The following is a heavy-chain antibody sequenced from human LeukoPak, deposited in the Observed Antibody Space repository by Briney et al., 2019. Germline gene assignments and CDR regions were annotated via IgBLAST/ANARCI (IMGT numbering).Heavy chain of an antibody. Sequence: SETLSLTCAVSGYSISSGYYCGWIRQPPGKGLEWIGSIYHSGSTYYNPSLKSRVTISVDTSKNHFSLKLSSVTVADTAVYYCARRGGSYSYYYMDVWGKGTTVTVSS. J-gene: IGHJ6*03. V-gene: IGHV4-38-2*01. D-gene: IGHD1-26*01. CDR2: IYHSGST. CDR3: ARRGGSYSYYYMDV. CDR1: GYSISSGYY.